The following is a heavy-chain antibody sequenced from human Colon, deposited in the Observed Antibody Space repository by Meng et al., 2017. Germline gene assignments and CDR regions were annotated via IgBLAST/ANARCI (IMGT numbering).Heavy chain of an antibody. D-gene: IGHD4-23*01. CDR2: IHHGGTT. CDR1: VGSISSNYW. Sequence: QRQRQRAGQGLLRPSGTLSLTCAVSVGSISSNYWWSWVRQSPKRGQEWIGEIHHGGTTNYNPSLKSRVTISVDTSNNQFSLKLSSVTAADTGVYYCARIDYGGNGIEKYFFDYWGQGTLVTVSS. J-gene: IGHJ4*02. CDR3: ARIDYGGNGIEKYFFDY. V-gene: IGHV4-4*02.